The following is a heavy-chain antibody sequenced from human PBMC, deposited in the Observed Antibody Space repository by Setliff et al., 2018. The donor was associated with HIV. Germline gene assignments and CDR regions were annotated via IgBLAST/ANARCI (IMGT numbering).Heavy chain of an antibody. CDR2: IPSNSEYT. V-gene: IGHV3-23*01. J-gene: IGHJ3*02. D-gene: IGHD4-17*01. CDR3: AKDGTTVTTWAPYAFDI. Sequence: PGGSLRLSCTASGFTFSRHAMTWVRQAPGKGLEWVSTIPSNSEYTIYADSVEGRFTISRDNNKNTLYLQMNSLRAEDTAVYYCAKDGTTVTTWAPYAFDIWGQGTMVTVSS. CDR1: GFTFSRHA.